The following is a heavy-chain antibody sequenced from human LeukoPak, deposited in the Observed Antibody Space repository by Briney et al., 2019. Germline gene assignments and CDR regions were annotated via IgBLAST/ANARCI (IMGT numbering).Heavy chain of an antibody. CDR2: FYYSGST. D-gene: IGHD5-12*01. CDR3: ARHHSGYYSQTFDN. CDR1: GGSIRSYY. V-gene: IGHV4-59*08. J-gene: IGHJ4*02. Sequence: SVTLSLTCTVSGGSIRSYYWSWIRQPPGKGLEWIGYFYYSGSTNYNPSLKSRVTISVDASKNQFSLKLSSVTAADTAVYYCARHHSGYYSQTFDNWGQGTLVTVPS.